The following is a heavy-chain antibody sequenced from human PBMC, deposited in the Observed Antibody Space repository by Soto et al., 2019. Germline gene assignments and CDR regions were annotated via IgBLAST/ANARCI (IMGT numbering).Heavy chain of an antibody. Sequence: ASVKVSCKASGYTFTGYYMHWVRQAPGQGLEWMGWINPNSGGTNYAQKFQGWVTMTRDTSISTAYMELSRLRSDDTAVYYCARAEGIVVVPADRKREHDAFDIWGQGTMVTVSS. D-gene: IGHD2-2*01. J-gene: IGHJ3*02. CDR3: ARAEGIVVVPADRKREHDAFDI. CDR1: GYTFTGYY. V-gene: IGHV1-2*04. CDR2: INPNSGGT.